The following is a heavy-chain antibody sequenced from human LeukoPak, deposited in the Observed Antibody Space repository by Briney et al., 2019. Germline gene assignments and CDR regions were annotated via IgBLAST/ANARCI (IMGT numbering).Heavy chain of an antibody. J-gene: IGHJ4*02. V-gene: IGHV3-33*06. Sequence: QTGGSLRLSCAASGFTFSSYGMHWVRQAPGKGLEWVAVIWYDGSNKYYADSVKGRFTISRDNSKNTLYLQMNSLRAEDTAVYYCAKMRSILDGYSDYWGQGTLVTVSS. CDR3: AKMRSILDGYSDY. CDR2: IWYDGSNK. CDR1: GFTFSSYG. D-gene: IGHD3-3*01.